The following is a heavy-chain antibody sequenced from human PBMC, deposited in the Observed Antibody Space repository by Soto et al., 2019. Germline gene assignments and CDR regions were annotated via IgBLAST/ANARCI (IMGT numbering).Heavy chain of an antibody. Sequence: EVQLVESGGGLVQPGGSLRLSCAVSGITISNSNMNWVRQAPGKGLEWVSLITTGSSTLYYADSVKGRFTISRDSVKNSLYLQLSSLRVEDTAVYYCVWGRGAGWGQGTLVTVSS. CDR1: GITISNSN. J-gene: IGHJ4*02. CDR2: ITTGSSTL. V-gene: IGHV3-48*01. D-gene: IGHD1-26*01. CDR3: VWGRGAG.